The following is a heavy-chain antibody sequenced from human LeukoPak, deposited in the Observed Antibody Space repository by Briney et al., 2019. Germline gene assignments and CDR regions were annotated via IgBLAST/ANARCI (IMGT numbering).Heavy chain of an antibody. J-gene: IGHJ3*02. D-gene: IGHD1-26*01. CDR3: ARATEIPYSGSSNDAFDI. CDR2: INPGGGST. Sequence: ASVKVSCKASGYTFTSYYMHWVRQAPGQGLEWMGIINPGGGSTSYAQKFQGRVTMTRDTSTSTVYMELSSLRSEDTAVYYCARATEIPYSGSSNDAFDIWGQGTMVTVSS. V-gene: IGHV1-46*01. CDR1: GYTFTSYY.